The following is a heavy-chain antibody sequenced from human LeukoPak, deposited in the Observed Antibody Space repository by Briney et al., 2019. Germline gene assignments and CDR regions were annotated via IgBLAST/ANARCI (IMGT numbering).Heavy chain of an antibody. D-gene: IGHD3-3*01. V-gene: IGHV3-7*03. CDR2: IKLDGSEK. CDR1: GFTFGKYW. J-gene: IGHJ4*02. Sequence: GGSLRLSCVASGFTFGKYWMRWVRQAPGKGLEWVANIKLDGSEKNYVDSVKGRFTTSRDNTKNSLYLQMNSLRAEDTAVFYCARDQYDTWSRRGNFDSWGQGTLVIVSS. CDR3: ARDQYDTWSRRGNFDS.